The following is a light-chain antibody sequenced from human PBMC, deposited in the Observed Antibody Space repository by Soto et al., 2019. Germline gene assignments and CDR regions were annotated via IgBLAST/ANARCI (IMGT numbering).Light chain of an antibody. CDR2: WAS. J-gene: IGKJ1*01. Sequence: DIVMTQSPDSLAVSLGERATINCKSSQSVLYSSNNRNYLAWYQQKPGQPPKLLIYWASTRESGVPDRFSGSGSVTDFTLTISNLQAEDVAVYYCQQYSSTPSWTFGQGTKVEIK. CDR1: QSVLYSSNNRNY. V-gene: IGKV4-1*01. CDR3: QQYSSTPSWT.